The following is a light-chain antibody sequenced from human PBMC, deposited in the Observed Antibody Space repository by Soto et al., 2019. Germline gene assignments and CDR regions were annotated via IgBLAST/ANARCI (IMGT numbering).Light chain of an antibody. CDR3: QQYENLPT. CDR1: QTISSY. Sequence: DIQMTQSPSSLSASLGDRVTITCRASQTISSYLNWNQQKPGRAPKLLIYAASNLEAGVPSRFRGSGSGTDFTFTISRLQPEDIATYYCQQYENLPTFGQGTRLEIK. J-gene: IGKJ5*01. CDR2: AAS. V-gene: IGKV1-33*01.